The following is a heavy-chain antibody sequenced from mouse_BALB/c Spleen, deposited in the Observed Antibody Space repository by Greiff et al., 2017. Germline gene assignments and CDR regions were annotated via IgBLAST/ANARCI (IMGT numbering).Heavy chain of an antibody. J-gene: IGHJ2*01. V-gene: IGHV1-82*01. Sequence: QVQLQQSGPELVKPGASVKISCKASGYAFSSSWMNWVKQRPGQGLEWIGRIYPGDGDTNYNGKFKGKATLTVDKSSSTAYMQLSSLTSVDSAVYFCARYYYGSSYYFDYWGQGTTLTVSS. D-gene: IGHD1-1*01. CDR2: IYPGDGDT. CDR1: GYAFSSSW. CDR3: ARYYYGSSYYFDY.